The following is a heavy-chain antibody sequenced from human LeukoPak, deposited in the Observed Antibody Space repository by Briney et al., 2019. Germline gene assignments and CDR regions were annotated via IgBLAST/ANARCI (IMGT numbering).Heavy chain of an antibody. Sequence: GGSLRLSCAASGFTFNNYYMSWIRQAPGKGLEWISYISSTSSTIYYVDSVKGRFTISRDNSKNTLYLQMNSLRAEDTAVYYCAKGASSGYYYGGIDYWGQGTLVTVSS. V-gene: IGHV3-11*01. CDR3: AKGASSGYYYGGIDY. CDR2: ISSTSSTI. CDR1: GFTFNNYY. J-gene: IGHJ4*02. D-gene: IGHD3-22*01.